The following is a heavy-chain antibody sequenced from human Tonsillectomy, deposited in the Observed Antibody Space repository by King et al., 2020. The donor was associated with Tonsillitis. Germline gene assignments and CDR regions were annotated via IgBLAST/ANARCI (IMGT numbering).Heavy chain of an antibody. CDR3: ARVRLGEYRYGSYYHGMDV. CDR1: GFTFSSSA. Sequence: VQLVESGGGVVQPGRSLTLSCAASGFTFSSSAMHWVRQAPGKGLEWVAVISYAVFCINNADSVKGRFTISRDNSKNTLYLQLNSLRVEDTAVYYCARVRLGEYRYGSYYHGMDVWGEGTTVTVAS. D-gene: IGHD5-18*01. CDR2: ISYAVFCI. J-gene: IGHJ6*02. V-gene: IGHV3-30-3*01.